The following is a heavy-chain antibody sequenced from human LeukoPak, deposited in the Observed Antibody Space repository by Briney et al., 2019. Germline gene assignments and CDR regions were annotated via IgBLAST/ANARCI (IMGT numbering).Heavy chain of an antibody. CDR3: AKGVKLTMVRGVIIKTPEYFDY. D-gene: IGHD3-10*01. Sequence: GGSLRLSCAASGFTFSTYGMHWVRQAPGKGLEWVAVISYDGSNKYYADSVKGRFTISRDNSKNTLYLQMNSLRAEDTAVYYCAKGVKLTMVRGVIIKTPEYFDYWGQGTLATVSS. CDR2: ISYDGSNK. V-gene: IGHV3-30*18. J-gene: IGHJ4*02. CDR1: GFTFSTYG.